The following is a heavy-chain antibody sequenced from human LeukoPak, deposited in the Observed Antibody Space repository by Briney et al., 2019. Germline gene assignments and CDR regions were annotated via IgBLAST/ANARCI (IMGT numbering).Heavy chain of an antibody. Sequence: GGALRLSCAASGFDLDDHDMHWVRHPPGKGVEWGALISWKSDSAQYADSVKGRFIISGHDAKNSLYLQMRRLSLEDTAMYYCAKGLDGMDVWGQGTTVTVSS. CDR2: ISWKSDSA. V-gene: IGHV3-43*02. CDR1: GFDLDDHD. J-gene: IGHJ6*02. CDR3: AKGLDGMDV.